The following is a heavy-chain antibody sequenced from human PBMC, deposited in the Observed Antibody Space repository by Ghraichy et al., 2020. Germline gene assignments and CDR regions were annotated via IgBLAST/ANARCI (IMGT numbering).Heavy chain of an antibody. J-gene: IGHJ5*02. Sequence: SETLSLTCAVYGGSFSGYYWTWIRQPPGKGLEWIGEINHSGSTNYNPSLKSRVTISVDTSKNQFSLKLSSVTAADTAVYYCARARFFEWWPAYYWLDVWGQGTLVIVSS. D-gene: IGHD3-3*01. V-gene: IGHV4-34*01. CDR2: INHSGST. CDR1: GGSFSGYY. CDR3: ARARFFEWWPAYYWLDV.